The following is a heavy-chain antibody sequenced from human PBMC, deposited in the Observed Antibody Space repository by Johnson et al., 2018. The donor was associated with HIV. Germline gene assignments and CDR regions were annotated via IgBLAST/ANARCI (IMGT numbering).Heavy chain of an antibody. CDR1: GFTFSNYG. CDR3: ARVRYSSGWPIYAFDI. J-gene: IGHJ3*02. D-gene: IGHD6-19*01. CDR2: IYSGGGT. Sequence: QMQLVESGGGVVQPGRSLRLSCSASGFTFSNYGMQWVRQAPGKGLEWVAVIYSGGGTYYADSVKGRFTISRDTSANTVNLQMNGLRADDTATYYCARVRYSSGWPIYAFDIWGQGTVVIVSS. V-gene: IGHV3-33*08.